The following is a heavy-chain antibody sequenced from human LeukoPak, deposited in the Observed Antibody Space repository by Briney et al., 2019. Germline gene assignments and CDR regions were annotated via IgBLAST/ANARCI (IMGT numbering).Heavy chain of an antibody. J-gene: IGHJ3*02. V-gene: IGHV3-23*01. CDR3: AKGGGRPLDDAYDI. D-gene: IGHD1-1*01. Sequence: PGGSLRLSCAASGFTFSSYAMSWVRQAPGKGLEWVSAISGSGGSTYYADSVQGRFTVSRDNSKNTLYLQMIGLRAEDTATYYCAKGGGRPLDDAYDIWGQGTVVTVSS. CDR1: GFTFSSYA. CDR2: ISGSGGST.